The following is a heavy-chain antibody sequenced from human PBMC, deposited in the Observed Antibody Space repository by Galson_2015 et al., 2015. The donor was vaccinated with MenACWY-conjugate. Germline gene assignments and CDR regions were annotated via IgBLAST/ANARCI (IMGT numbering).Heavy chain of an antibody. CDR1: GSIFSSYA. CDR2: MSGSGGSR. V-gene: IGHV3-23*01. D-gene: IGHD2-21*01. J-gene: IGHJ2*01. CDR3: AKTYCGTTNGREPNRSFDF. Sequence: LRLSCAASGSIFSSYAMSWVRQAPGKGLEWVSAMSGSGGSRNYADSVKGRFTIFRDNSKNTLYLQMNSLRAEDTAVYYCAKTYCGTTNGREPNRSFDFWGRGTPVTVSA.